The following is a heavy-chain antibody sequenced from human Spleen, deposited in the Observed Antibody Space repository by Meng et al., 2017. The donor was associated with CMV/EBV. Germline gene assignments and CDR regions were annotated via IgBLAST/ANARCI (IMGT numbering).Heavy chain of an antibody. D-gene: IGHD6-13*01. CDR1: FIVRSNY. Sequence: FIVRSNYMSWVRQAPGKGLEWVSVIYSGGSTSYADSVKGRFTISRDNSKNTLYLQMNSLRAEDTAVYYCASQKGSSWYLADFYFDYWGQGTLVTVSS. CDR3: ASQKGSSWYLADFYFDY. CDR2: IYSGGST. V-gene: IGHV3-53*01. J-gene: IGHJ4*02.